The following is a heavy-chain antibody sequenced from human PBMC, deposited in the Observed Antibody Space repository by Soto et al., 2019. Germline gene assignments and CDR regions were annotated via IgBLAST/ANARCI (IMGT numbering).Heavy chain of an antibody. CDR1: GFIFGDYT. CDR3: AKDHSPRHYYDSSGYFHY. Sequence: PGGSLRLSCAASGFIFGDYTMHWVRQAPGKGLEWVSLISWDGGSTYYADSVKGRFTISRDNSKNSLYLQMNSLRTEDTALYYCAKDHSPRHYYDSSGYFHYWGQGTLVTVSS. V-gene: IGHV3-43*01. D-gene: IGHD3-22*01. CDR2: ISWDGGST. J-gene: IGHJ4*02.